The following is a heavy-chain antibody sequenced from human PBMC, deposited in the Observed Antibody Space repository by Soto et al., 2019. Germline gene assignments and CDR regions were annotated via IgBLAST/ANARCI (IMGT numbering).Heavy chain of an antibody. CDR1: GYTFTGYY. Sequence: GASVELSCKASGYTFTGYYRHWVRQAPGQGLEWMGWINPNSGGTNYAQKFQGWVTMTRDTSISTAYMELSRLRSDDTAVYYCARGMDGYNYVDYWGQGTLVTVSS. CDR3: ARGMDGYNYVDY. CDR2: INPNSGGT. D-gene: IGHD5-12*01. J-gene: IGHJ4*02. V-gene: IGHV1-2*04.